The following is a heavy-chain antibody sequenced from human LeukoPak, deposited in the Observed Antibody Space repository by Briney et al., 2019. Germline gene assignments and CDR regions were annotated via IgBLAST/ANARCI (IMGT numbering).Heavy chain of an antibody. CDR2: IYWNDDK. J-gene: IGHJ3*01. V-gene: IGHV2-5*01. CDR1: GFSLSTTGVG. Sequence: SGPTLVKPTQPLTLTCTVSGFSLSTTGVGVGWIRQPLGKALDRLALIYWNDDKRYRPSLKTRLTITKDTSKNQVVFTMTTMDHADIATYYCARARRFGDKSQNSYYQDAFDLWGEGTSVTVSS. D-gene: IGHD3-16*01. CDR3: ARARRFGDKSQNSYYQDAFDL.